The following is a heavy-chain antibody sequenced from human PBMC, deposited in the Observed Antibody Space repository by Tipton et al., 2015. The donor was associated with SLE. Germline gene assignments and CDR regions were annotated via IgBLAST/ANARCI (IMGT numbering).Heavy chain of an antibody. J-gene: IGHJ6*02. CDR2: VYYSGSS. V-gene: IGHV4-59*05. Sequence: TLSLTCTVSDGSISSDYWSWIREPPGKGLEWIGSVYYSGSSQYNPSVRGRISITVDTSKNQFSLKLSSVTAADTAVYYCARQSWSGSYTYRYYGMDVWGQGSTVTVSS. D-gene: IGHD3-3*01. CDR3: ARQSWSGSYTYRYYGMDV. CDR1: DGSISSDY.